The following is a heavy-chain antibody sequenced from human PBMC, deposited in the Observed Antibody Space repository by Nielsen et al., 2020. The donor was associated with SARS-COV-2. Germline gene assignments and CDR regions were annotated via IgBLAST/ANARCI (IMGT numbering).Heavy chain of an antibody. Sequence: GGSLRLSCAASGFTFDAYAMHWVRQAPGKGLEWVSGISWSSGSIGYADSVKGRFTISRDNAKNSLYLQMNSLRAEDTAMYYCAKGGVGYSYDTNWFDTWGHGTLVTVYS. V-gene: IGHV3-9*01. CDR2: ISWSSGSI. CDR3: AKGGVGYSYDTNWFDT. CDR1: GFTFDAYA. D-gene: IGHD5-18*01. J-gene: IGHJ5*01.